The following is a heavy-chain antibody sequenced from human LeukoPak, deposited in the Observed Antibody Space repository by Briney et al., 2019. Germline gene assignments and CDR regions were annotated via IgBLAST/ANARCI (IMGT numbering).Heavy chain of an antibody. CDR2: ISGSGGST. CDR3: ANTRKDYYDSSGYYWRDYYYGMDV. V-gene: IGHV3-23*01. J-gene: IGHJ6*02. CDR1: GFTFSSYP. D-gene: IGHD3-22*01. Sequence: GESLRLSCAASGFTFSSYPMHWVRQAPGKGLEWVSAISGSGGSTYYADSVKGRFTISRDNSKNTLYLQMNSLRAEDTAVYYCANTRKDYYDSSGYYWRDYYYGMDVWGQGTTVTVSS.